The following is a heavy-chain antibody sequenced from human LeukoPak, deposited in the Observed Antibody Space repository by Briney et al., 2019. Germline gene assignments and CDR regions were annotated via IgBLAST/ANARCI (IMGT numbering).Heavy chain of an antibody. CDR1: GFTFTNSA. J-gene: IGHJ4*02. CDR3: AADRWGTFYYFDN. V-gene: IGHV1-58*01. D-gene: IGHD3-16*01. Sequence: AGVKVSLKGAGFTFTNSAVQWVRQPRGQGLEWIGWIVVGSGDSNYAQRFQERDTIPRDMSTRKAYMELSSVRSERTAVYYCAADRWGTFYYFDNWGQGTMVTVSS. CDR2: IVVGSGDS.